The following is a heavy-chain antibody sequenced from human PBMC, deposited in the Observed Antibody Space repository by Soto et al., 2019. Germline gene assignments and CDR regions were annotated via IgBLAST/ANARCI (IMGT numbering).Heavy chain of an antibody. CDR3: AREAYSASFGYVTNPNWFDP. D-gene: IGHD2-2*03. V-gene: IGHV1-2*02. J-gene: IGHJ5*02. CDR2: INSSNGGT. Sequence: QVHLVQSGPEVMKPGASVKVSCKASGYSFSHYFMHWVRQVPGQGLEWMGGINSSNGGTKYSQKFQGRLTMTTDTSTSTAYMELSRLTSDDTALYYCAREAYSASFGYVTNPNWFDPWGQGTLVSVSS. CDR1: GYSFSHYF.